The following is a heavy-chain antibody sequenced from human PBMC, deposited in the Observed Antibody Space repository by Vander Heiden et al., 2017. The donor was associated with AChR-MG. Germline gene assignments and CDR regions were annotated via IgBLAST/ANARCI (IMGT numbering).Heavy chain of an antibody. J-gene: IGHJ5*02. V-gene: IGHV1-2*02. CDR3: ARDPLWSGYYGWFDP. CDR1: GYTFTGYY. D-gene: IGHD3-3*01. CDR2: INPNSGGT. Sequence: QVQLVQSGAEVKKPGASVKVSCKASGYTFTGYYRHWVRQAPGQGLEWMGWINPNSGGTNYAQKFQGRVTMTRDTSISTAYMELSRLRSDDTAVYYCARDPLWSGYYGWFDPWGQGTLVTVSS.